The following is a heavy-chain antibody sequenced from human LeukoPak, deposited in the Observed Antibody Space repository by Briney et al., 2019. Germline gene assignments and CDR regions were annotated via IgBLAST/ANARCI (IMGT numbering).Heavy chain of an antibody. CDR1: GFTFSSYA. J-gene: IGHJ4*02. CDR2: ISNDGSKK. Sequence: GGSLRLSCAASGFTFSSYAMHWVRQAPGKGLEWVAVISNDGSKKYYADSVKGRFTISRDNSKNTLSLQVSSLRAEDTAVYYCAKDRYSYAFEYSDSWGRGTLVTVSS. V-gene: IGHV3-30*04. D-gene: IGHD5-18*01. CDR3: AKDRYSYAFEYSDS.